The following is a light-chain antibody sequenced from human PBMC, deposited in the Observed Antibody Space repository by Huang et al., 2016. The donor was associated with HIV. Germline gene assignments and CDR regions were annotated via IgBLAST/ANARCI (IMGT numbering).Light chain of an antibody. CDR1: QSVSHY. V-gene: IGKV3-11*01. CDR2: GAS. Sequence: IVLTQSPASLSLSPGERATLSCRASQSVSHYLAWYQHQPGRPPRLLIYGASRRATDIPARLNGDGAGTEFTLTISSLETEDSAVYYCQESDTWPRLTFGGGTKVEIK. CDR3: QESDTWPRLT. J-gene: IGKJ4*01.